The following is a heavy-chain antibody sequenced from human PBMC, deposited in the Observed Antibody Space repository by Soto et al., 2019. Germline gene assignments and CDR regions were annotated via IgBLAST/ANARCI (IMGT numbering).Heavy chain of an antibody. CDR3: ARAGARVGY. Sequence: QVQLVQSGAEVKKPGASVKVSCKASGYTFTSYAITWVRQAPGQGLEWMGWISAYNGNTNYAQKLQGRVTMTTDTPTTTAYMQLGTLSSDPTALHDCARAGARVGYWGQGPLVTVSS. J-gene: IGHJ4*02. V-gene: IGHV1-18*01. CDR1: GYTFTSYA. CDR2: ISAYNGNT.